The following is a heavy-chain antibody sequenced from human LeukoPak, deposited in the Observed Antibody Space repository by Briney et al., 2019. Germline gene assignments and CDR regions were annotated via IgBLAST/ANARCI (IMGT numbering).Heavy chain of an antibody. Sequence: SQTLSLTCAVYGGSFSGYYWSCIRQPPGKWLEWIGEIYHSGSTNYNPSLKSRVTISVDTSKNQFCVKLSSVTAADTAVYYCARGWYSRSWSTFDYWGQGTLVTVSS. CDR2: IYHSGST. V-gene: IGHV4-34*01. CDR1: GGSFSGYY. CDR3: ARGWYSRSWSTFDY. D-gene: IGHD6-13*01. J-gene: IGHJ4*02.